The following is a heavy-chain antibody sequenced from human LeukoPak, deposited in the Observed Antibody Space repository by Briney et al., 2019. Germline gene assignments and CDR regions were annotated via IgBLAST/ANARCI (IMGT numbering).Heavy chain of an antibody. Sequence: ASVKVSCKPSGFTITNYAIHWVRQAPGHRLEWMGWVNPGSGDTKYSEDFQGRLSIIRDTSASTVYMALSSLTSEDMAVYYCARDVTGDYSNAWDWQSYYFDYWGHGTLVTVSS. CDR3: ARDVTGDYSNAWDWQSYYFDY. V-gene: IGHV1-3*03. CDR2: VNPGSGDT. CDR1: GFTITNYA. J-gene: IGHJ4*01. D-gene: IGHD6-19*01.